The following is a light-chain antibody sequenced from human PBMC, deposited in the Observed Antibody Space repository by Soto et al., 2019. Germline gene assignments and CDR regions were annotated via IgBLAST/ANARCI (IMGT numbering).Light chain of an antibody. CDR1: QSVSSY. CDR3: QQSYRAVT. J-gene: IGKJ5*01. Sequence: IQMTQSPSSLSSSAGDRISITCRASQSVSSYLNCYQQKPGKAPRLLIYAASHLQTGVPSRFRGTGSATHFTLTISSLQPEDFATYYCQQSYRAVTFGQGTRLAVK. CDR2: AAS. V-gene: IGKV1-39*01.